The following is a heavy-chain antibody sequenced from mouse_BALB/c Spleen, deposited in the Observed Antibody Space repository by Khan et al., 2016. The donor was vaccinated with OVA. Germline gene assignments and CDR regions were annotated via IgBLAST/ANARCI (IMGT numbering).Heavy chain of an antibody. Sequence: EVKLLESGGGLVKPGGSLKLSCAASGFAFSSYDMSWVRQTPEKRLEWVAFISTGGNKTYYPDSVKGRFTISRDNAKNTLYLQMSSLKSEDTAMYYCKSPHYYGSNYYFDYWGQGTPLTVSS. CDR2: ISTGGNKT. CDR3: KSPHYYGSNYYFDY. J-gene: IGHJ2*01. CDR1: GFAFSSYD. V-gene: IGHV5-12-1*01. D-gene: IGHD1-1*01.